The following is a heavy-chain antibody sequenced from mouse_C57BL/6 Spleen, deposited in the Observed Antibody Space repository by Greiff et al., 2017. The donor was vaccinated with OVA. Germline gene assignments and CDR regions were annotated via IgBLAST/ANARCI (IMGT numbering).Heavy chain of an antibody. CDR3: ARNDYDGLAY. D-gene: IGHD2-4*01. CDR2: IWSGGST. CDR1: GFSLTSYG. J-gene: IGHJ3*01. V-gene: IGHV2-2*01. Sequence: QVQLQQSGPGLVQPSQSLSITCTVSGFSLTSYGVHWVRQSPGKGLEWLGVIWSGGSTDYNAAFISRLSISKDNSKSQVFFKMNSLQADDTAIYYCARNDYDGLAYWGQGTLVTVSA.